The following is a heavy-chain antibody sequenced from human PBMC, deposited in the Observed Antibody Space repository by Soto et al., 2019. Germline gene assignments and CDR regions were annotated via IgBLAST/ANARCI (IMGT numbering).Heavy chain of an antibody. CDR2: ISYNGIT. CDR1: GFPLNSYY. CDR3: AADAHRDDFWSSYPYYYYSMDV. V-gene: IGHV4-59*12. J-gene: IGHJ6*02. D-gene: IGHD3-3*01. Sequence: PSETLSLTCRVSGFPLNSYYWTLIRPPPGKRLEWLGHISYNGITNYNPSLKSRVTMSVDTSKNQISLKLSSVTVADTAIYYCAADAHRDDFWSSYPYYYYSMDVWGQGTTVTVSS.